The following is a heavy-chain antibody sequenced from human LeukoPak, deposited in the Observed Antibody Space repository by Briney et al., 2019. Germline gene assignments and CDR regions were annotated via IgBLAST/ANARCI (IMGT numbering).Heavy chain of an antibody. J-gene: IGHJ4*02. CDR1: GYTFTSYY. V-gene: IGHV1-46*01. CDR3: ARDNSPIPETFVYRGPYDFYFDY. CDR2: NNPSGGST. Sequence: AASLKVSCKASGYTFTSYYIHWVRQAPGQGLEWMGINNPSGGSTSYGQKFQGRVTVTRDMSTTTVYMGLSSLRSEDTAVYYCARDNSPIPETFVYRGPYDFYFDYWGQGTLVTVSS. D-gene: IGHD3-22*01.